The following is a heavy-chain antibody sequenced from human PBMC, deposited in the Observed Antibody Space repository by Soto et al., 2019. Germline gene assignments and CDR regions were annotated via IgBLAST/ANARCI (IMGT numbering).Heavy chain of an antibody. Sequence: EVQLVESGGGLVKPGGSLRLSCAASGFTFSSYSMNWVRQAPGKGLEWVSSISSSTGYIYYADSVKGRFTISRDKAKNSLYRQMSSLRAEDTAVYYWAKIGGYSYHFAYWGRGTLVTVSS. CDR2: ISSSTGYI. D-gene: IGHD5-18*01. V-gene: IGHV3-21*01. J-gene: IGHJ4*02. CDR1: GFTFSSYS. CDR3: AKIGGYSYHFAY.